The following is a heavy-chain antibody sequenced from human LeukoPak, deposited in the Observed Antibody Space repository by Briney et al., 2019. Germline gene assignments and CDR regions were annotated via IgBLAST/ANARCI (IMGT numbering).Heavy chain of an antibody. CDR3: AKQTGYSSGWYYFDY. CDR1: GFTFDDYA. V-gene: IGHV3-9*01. J-gene: IGHJ4*02. D-gene: IGHD6-19*01. CDR2: ISWNSGSI. Sequence: PGRSLRLSCAASGFTFDDYAMYWVRQAPGKGLEWVSGISWNSGSIGYADSVKGRFTISRDNAKNSLYLQMNSLRAEDTALYYCAKQTGYSSGWYYFDYWGQGTLVTVSS.